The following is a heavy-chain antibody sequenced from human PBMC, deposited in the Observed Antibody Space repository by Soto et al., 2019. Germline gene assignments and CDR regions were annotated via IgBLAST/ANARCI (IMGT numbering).Heavy chain of an antibody. CDR1: GFTFTNYA. Sequence: GESLKISCAASGFTFTNYAMNWVRQSPGKGLEWVSTISGSGGSTYYADPVKGRFTISRDNSKNTLYLQMNSLRAEDTAVYYCARVTVAGTSLWYYFDYWGQGTLVTVS. D-gene: IGHD6-19*01. V-gene: IGHV3-23*01. J-gene: IGHJ4*02. CDR2: ISGSGGST. CDR3: ARVTVAGTSLWYYFDY.